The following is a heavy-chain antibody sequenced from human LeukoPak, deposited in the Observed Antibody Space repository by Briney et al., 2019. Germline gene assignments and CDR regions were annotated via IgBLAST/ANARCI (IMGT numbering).Heavy chain of an antibody. CDR1: GFTFSSYA. V-gene: IGHV3-30-3*01. D-gene: IGHD4-17*01. CDR3: ARAIMTTVTTAHFQH. J-gene: IGHJ1*01. Sequence: PGRSLRLSCAASGFTFSSYAMHWVRQAPGKGLEWVAVISYDGSNKYYADSVKGRFTISRDNSKNTLYLQMNSLRAEDTAVYYCARAIMTTVTTAHFQHWGQGTLVTVSS. CDR2: ISYDGSNK.